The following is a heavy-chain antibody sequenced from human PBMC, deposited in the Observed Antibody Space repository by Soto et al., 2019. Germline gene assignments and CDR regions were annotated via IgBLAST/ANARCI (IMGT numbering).Heavy chain of an antibody. D-gene: IGHD1-26*01. V-gene: IGHV1-3*05. CDR1: GYTFTSYA. J-gene: IGHJ4*02. CDR3: ARVLVGATPVDY. CDR2: IKAGNGNP. Sequence: QVQLVQSGAEEKKPGASVKVSCKASGYTFTSYAMHWVRQAPGQRLEWMGWIKAGNGNPKYSQKFQCRATITRETRASTACMELSSLRSEDTAVDYCARVLVGATPVDYWGQGTLVTVSS.